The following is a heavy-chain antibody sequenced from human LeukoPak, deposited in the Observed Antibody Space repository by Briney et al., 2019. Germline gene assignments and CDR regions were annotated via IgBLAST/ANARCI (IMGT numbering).Heavy chain of an antibody. CDR2: IYYSGST. D-gene: IGHD3-10*01. V-gene: IGHV4-59*01. CDR3: ARHYGSGSYYPSD. CDR1: GGSISSYY. Sequence: SETLSLTCTVSGGSISSYYWSWIRQPPGKGLEWIGYIYYSGSTNYNPSLKSRVTVSVDTSKNQFSLKLSSVTAADTAVYYCARHYGSGSYYPSDWGQGTLVTVSS. J-gene: IGHJ4*02.